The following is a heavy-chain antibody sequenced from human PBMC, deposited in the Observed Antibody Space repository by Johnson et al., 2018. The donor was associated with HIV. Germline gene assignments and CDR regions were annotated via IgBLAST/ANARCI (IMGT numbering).Heavy chain of an antibody. Sequence: QVQLVESGGVVVQPGGSLRLSCAASGFTFDDYTMHWVRQAPGKGLEWVAVISYDGSNKYYADSVKGRFTISRDNSKNTLYLQMNSLRAEDTAVYYCARVLTTRGAFDIWGQGTMVTVSS. D-gene: IGHD3-9*01. J-gene: IGHJ3*02. V-gene: IGHV3-30-3*01. CDR2: ISYDGSNK. CDR1: GFTFDDYT. CDR3: ARVLTTRGAFDI.